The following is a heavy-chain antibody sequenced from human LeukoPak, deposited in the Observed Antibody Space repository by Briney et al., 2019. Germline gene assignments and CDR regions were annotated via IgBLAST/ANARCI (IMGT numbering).Heavy chain of an antibody. CDR1: GYTLTELS. D-gene: IGHD4-17*01. CDR3: VSSGDYYPDY. J-gene: IGHJ4*02. CDR2: FDPEDGET. V-gene: IGHV1-24*01. Sequence: HRASVKVSCKVSGYTLTELSMHWVRQAPGKGLEWMGGFDPEDGETIYAQKFQGRVTMTEDTSTDTAYMELSSLRSEDTAMYYCVSSGDYYPDYWGQGTLVTVSS.